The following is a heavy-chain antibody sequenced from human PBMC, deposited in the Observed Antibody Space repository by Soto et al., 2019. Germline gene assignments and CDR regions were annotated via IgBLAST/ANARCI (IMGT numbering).Heavy chain of an antibody. V-gene: IGHV4-61*01. CDR1: SGSVSSGTYY. Sequence: QVQLQESGPGLVKPSETLSLTCSVSSGSVSSGTYYWSWIRQPPGRGLEWIGHIYSIVSTNYNPALKRRVTRPLGTPSNQFSLILSSVTAGDTARYYLARDIDAAVYQYWGQGTLVTVSP. D-gene: IGHD6-25*01. CDR3: ARDIDAAVYQY. J-gene: IGHJ1*01. CDR2: IYSIVST.